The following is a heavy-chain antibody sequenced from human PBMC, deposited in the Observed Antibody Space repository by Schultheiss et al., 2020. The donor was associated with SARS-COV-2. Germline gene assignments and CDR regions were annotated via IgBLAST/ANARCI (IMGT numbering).Heavy chain of an antibody. CDR1: GGSISSYY. D-gene: IGHD1-1*01. Sequence: SETLSLTCTVSGGSISSYYWSWIRQPPGKGLEWIGYIYYSGSTYYNPSLKSRVTISVDTSKNQFSLKLSSVTAADTAVYYCARGAGNFDYWGQGTLVTVSS. CDR3: ARGAGNFDY. V-gene: IGHV4-59*12. CDR2: IYYSGST. J-gene: IGHJ4*02.